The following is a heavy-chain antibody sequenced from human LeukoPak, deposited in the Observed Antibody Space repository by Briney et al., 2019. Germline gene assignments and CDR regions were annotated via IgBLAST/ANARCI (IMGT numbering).Heavy chain of an antibody. CDR3: AGGPLPPCADY. CDR2: IYSGGST. CDR1: GFTVSSNY. D-gene: IGHD3-16*01. J-gene: IGHJ4*02. Sequence: QTEGSLRLSCAASGFTVSSNYMSWVRQAPGKGLEWVSVIYSGGSTYYADSVKGRFTISRDNAKNSLYLQMNSLRAEDTAVYYCAGGPLPPCADYWGQGTLVTVSS. V-gene: IGHV3-53*01.